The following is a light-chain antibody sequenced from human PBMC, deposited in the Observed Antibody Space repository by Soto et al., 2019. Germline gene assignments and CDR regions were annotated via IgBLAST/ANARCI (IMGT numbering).Light chain of an antibody. J-gene: IGLJ2*01. CDR1: SSNIGAGYD. CDR2: GNS. Sequence: QSVLTQPPSVSGAPGQRVTISCTGSSSNIGAGYDVHWYQQLPGTAPKLLIYGNSNRPSGVPDRFSGSKSGTSASLAITGLRAEDEDDDYCQSYDSSLSVYVVFGGGTKLTVL. V-gene: IGLV1-40*01. CDR3: QSYDSSLSVYVV.